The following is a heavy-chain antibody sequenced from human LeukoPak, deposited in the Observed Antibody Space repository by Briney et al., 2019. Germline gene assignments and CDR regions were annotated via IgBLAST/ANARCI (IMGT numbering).Heavy chain of an antibody. CDR3: ALNKPVVVITSGFDY. V-gene: IGHV3-23*01. CDR2: LSGSGRST. D-gene: IGHD3-22*01. Sequence: GGSLSLSCAASGFTFSSYAMRWVRQAPGKGLEWVSALSGSGRSTYYADSVKGRFTISRDNSKNTLYLQMNSLRAEYTAVYYCALNKPVVVITSGFDYWGQGTLVTVSS. CDR1: GFTFSSYA. J-gene: IGHJ4*02.